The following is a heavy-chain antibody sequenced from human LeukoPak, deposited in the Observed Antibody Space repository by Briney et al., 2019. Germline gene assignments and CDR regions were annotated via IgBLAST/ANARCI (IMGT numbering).Heavy chain of an antibody. Sequence: SETLSLTCTVSGGSISSYYWSWIRQPPGKGLEWIGYIYYSGSTNYNPSLKSRVTISVDTSKNQFSLKLSSVTVADTAVYYCARHFGSGSPPGGSWGQGTLVTVSS. CDR1: GGSISSYY. V-gene: IGHV4-59*08. D-gene: IGHD3-10*01. J-gene: IGHJ5*02. CDR3: ARHFGSGSPPGGS. CDR2: IYYSGST.